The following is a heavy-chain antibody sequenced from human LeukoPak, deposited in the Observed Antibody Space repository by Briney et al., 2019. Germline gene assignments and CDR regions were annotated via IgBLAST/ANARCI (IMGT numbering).Heavy chain of an antibody. J-gene: IGHJ4*02. CDR3: ASWPGGWYGEDS. Sequence: GGSLRLSCAASGFTVSTNYMSWVRQAPGKGLEWVSVIYSGGSTYYADSVKGRFTISRDNSKNTLYLQMNSLRAEDTAVYYCASWPGGWYGEDSWGQGTLVTVSS. CDR2: IYSGGST. V-gene: IGHV3-53*01. D-gene: IGHD6-19*01. CDR1: GFTVSTNY.